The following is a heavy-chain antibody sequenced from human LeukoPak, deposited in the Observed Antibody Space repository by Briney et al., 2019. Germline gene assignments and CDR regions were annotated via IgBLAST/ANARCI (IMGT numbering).Heavy chain of an antibody. V-gene: IGHV1-18*01. CDR2: ISAYNGNT. CDR3: ARARRITMVRGPNWFDP. CDR1: GYTFASYG. Sequence: ASVKVSCKASGYTFASYGISWVRQAPGQGLEWMGWISAYNGNTNYAQELQGRVTMTTDTSTSTAYMELRSLRSGDTAVYYCARARRITMVRGPNWFDPWGQGTLVTVSS. J-gene: IGHJ5*02. D-gene: IGHD3-10*01.